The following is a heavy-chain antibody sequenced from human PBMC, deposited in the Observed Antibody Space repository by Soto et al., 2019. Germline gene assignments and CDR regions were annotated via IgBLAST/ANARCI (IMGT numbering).Heavy chain of an antibody. CDR2: VYWDDDR. CDR1: GFSLSTSGVG. V-gene: IGHV2-5*02. J-gene: IGHJ4*02. CDR3: AHRSAVSGDFDY. D-gene: IGHD6-19*01. Sequence: QITLKESGPTLVKPTQTLTLTCTFSGFSLSTSGVGVGWIRQPPGKALEWLALVYWDDDRPYSPSLRSRLTLTNDTSNNQVVLTMTNMYPVDTATYYCAHRSAVSGDFDYWGQGTLVTVSS.